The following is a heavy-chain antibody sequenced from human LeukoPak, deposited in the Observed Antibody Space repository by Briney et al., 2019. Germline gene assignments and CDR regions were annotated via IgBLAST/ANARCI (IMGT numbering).Heavy chain of an antibody. V-gene: IGHV3-7*01. CDR1: GFTFSSYW. D-gene: IGHD2-2*01. CDR3: ARGTYQLPKDY. J-gene: IGHJ4*02. CDR2: IKQDGSET. Sequence: GGSLRLSCAASGFTFSSYWMSWVRQAPGKGLEWVANIKQDGSETYYVDSVKGRFTISRDNAKNSLYLQMNSLRAEDTAVYYCARGTYQLPKDYWGQGTLVTVSS.